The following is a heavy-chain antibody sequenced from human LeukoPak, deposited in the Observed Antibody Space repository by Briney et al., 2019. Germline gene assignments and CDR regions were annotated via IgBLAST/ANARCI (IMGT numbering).Heavy chain of an antibody. CDR3: AKGNWNYGTFDY. D-gene: IGHD1-7*01. CDR2: ISGSGGST. CDR1: GFTFSSYA. Sequence: PGGSLRLSCAASGFTFSSYAMSWVRQAPGMGLEWVSAISGSGGSTYYADSVKGRFTISRDNSKNTLYLQMNSLRAEDTAVYYCAKGNWNYGTFDYWGQGTLITVSS. J-gene: IGHJ4*02. V-gene: IGHV3-23*01.